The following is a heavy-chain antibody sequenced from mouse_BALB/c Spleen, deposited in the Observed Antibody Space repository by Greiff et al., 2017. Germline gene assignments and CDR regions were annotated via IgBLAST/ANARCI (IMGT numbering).Heavy chain of an antibody. V-gene: IGHV14-3*02. CDR1: GFNIKDTY. CDR3: ARSTVVATRDY. CDR2: IDPANGNT. Sequence: VQLQQSGAELVKPGASVKLSCTASGFNIKDTYMHWVKQRPEQGLEWIGRIDPANGNTKYDPKFQGKATITADTSSNTDYLQLSSLTSEDTAVYYCARSTVVATRDYWGQGTSVTVSS. D-gene: IGHD1-1*01. J-gene: IGHJ4*01.